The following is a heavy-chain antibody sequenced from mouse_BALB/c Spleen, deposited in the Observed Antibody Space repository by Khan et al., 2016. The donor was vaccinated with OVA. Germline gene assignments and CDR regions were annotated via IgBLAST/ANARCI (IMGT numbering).Heavy chain of an antibody. CDR2: IYPGTDNT. V-gene: IGHV1S132*01. J-gene: IGHJ2*01. CDR1: GYIFTSYW. Sequence: VQLQESGAELVRPGASVKLSCKTSGYIFTSYWIHWVKQRSGQDLEWIARIYPGTDNTYYNEKLKGKATLTADKSSSTAYMQLSSLNSEDSAVYFCAREEALYYFAYWGQGTTLTVSS. D-gene: IGHD3-2*02. CDR3: AREEALYYFAY.